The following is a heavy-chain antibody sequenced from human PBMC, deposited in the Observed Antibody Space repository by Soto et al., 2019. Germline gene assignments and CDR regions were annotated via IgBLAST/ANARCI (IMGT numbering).Heavy chain of an antibody. CDR1: GFTFSSYA. CDR2: ISGSGGST. CDR3: AKSRHIVVVPAAQKLNWFDP. V-gene: IGHV3-23*01. D-gene: IGHD2-2*01. J-gene: IGHJ5*02. Sequence: GGSLRLSCAASGFTFSSYAMSWVRQAPGKGLEWVSAISGSGGSTYYADSVKGRFTISRDNSKNTLYLQMNSLRAEDTAVYYCAKSRHIVVVPAAQKLNWFDPWGQGTLVTVSS.